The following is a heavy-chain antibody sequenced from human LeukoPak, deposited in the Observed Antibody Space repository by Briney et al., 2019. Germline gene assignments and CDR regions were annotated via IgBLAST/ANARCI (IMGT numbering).Heavy chain of an antibody. V-gene: IGHV3-30*18. CDR1: GVTLSSYG. CDR3: AKVGPRCLQHSLELDY. Sequence: PGGSLRLSCAASGVTLSSYGMHWVRQAPGKGLEWLAVISYDGSNKYYADSVKGRFTISRDNSKTKLYLQMNRLRAEDTAVYYCAKVGPRCLQHSLELDYWGQGTLVTVSS. D-gene: IGHD5-24*01. CDR2: ISYDGSNK. J-gene: IGHJ4*02.